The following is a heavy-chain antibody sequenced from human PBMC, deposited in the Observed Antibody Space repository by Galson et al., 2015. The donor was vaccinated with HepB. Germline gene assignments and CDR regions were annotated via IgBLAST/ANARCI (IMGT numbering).Heavy chain of an antibody. J-gene: IGHJ4*02. CDR1: GFTFSSYA. Sequence: SLRLSCAASGFTFSSYAMSWVRQAPGKGLEWVSAISGSGVSTYYADSVKGRFTISRDNSKNTLYLRMNNLRAEDTAVYYCAKDRLDIVVVPAPTVFDCWGQGTLVTVSS. CDR3: AKDRLDIVVVPAPTVFDC. V-gene: IGHV3-23*01. CDR2: ISGSGVST. D-gene: IGHD2-2*03.